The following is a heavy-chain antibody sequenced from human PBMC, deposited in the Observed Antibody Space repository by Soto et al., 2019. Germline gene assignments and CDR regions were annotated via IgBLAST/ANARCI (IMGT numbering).Heavy chain of an antibody. CDR2: ISGSGDKT. J-gene: IGHJ5*02. Sequence: GGSLRLSCAASGFTFSSYAMNWVRQAAGKGLEWVSAISGSGDKTYYADSVKGRFTISRDNSKNTLYLQMNSLGAEDTAVYYCAKDTTFYYASGSYNWFDPWGQGTLVTVSS. CDR3: AKDTTFYYASGSYNWFDP. D-gene: IGHD3-10*01. V-gene: IGHV3-23*01. CDR1: GFTFSSYA.